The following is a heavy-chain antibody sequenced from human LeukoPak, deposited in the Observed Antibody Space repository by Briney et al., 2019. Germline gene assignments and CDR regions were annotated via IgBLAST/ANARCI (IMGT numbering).Heavy chain of an antibody. CDR2: MSYDGSLT. J-gene: IGHJ4*02. D-gene: IGHD1-14*01. Sequence: PGGSLRLSCAASGFTFSIYGMFWVRQAPGKGREWVAYMSYDGSLTNYADSVRGRFIISRDNSKNTLSLQLNSLRTEDTAVYYCAKKFVDNDNHFDYWGRGTLVTVSS. CDR3: AKKFVDNDNHFDY. V-gene: IGHV3-30*18. CDR1: GFTFSIYG.